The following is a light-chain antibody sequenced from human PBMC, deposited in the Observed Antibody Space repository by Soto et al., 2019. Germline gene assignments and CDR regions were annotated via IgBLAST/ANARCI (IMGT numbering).Light chain of an antibody. CDR3: SSYTSSSTYV. Sequence: QSVLTQPPSVSGAPGQTVTISCAGTSSNIGSNYDVHWYQHLPGTAPKLLIFGYTNRPSGVPDRFSGSKSGTSASLAITGLQSEDEAAYYCSSYTSSSTYVFGTGTKLTVL. V-gene: IGLV1-40*01. CDR2: GYT. CDR1: SSNIGSNYD. J-gene: IGLJ1*01.